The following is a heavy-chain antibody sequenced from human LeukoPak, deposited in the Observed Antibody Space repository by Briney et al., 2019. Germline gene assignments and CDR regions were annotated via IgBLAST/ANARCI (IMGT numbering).Heavy chain of an antibody. CDR3: ARKQRLTGATKIAFDI. V-gene: IGHV1-2*02. CDR2: VNPNNGDT. CDR1: GFTFTDYY. Sequence: ASVKVSCKASGFTFTDYYLHWLRQAPGHGLEWLGWVNPNNGDTDYAQKFQGRVTMTRDTSIRTAYMALSRLTSDDTAVYYCARKQRLTGATKIAFDIWGQGTMLTVSS. J-gene: IGHJ3*02. D-gene: IGHD5-24*01.